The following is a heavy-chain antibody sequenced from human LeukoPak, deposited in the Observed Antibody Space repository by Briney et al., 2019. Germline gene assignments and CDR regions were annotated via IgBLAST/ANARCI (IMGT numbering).Heavy chain of an antibody. J-gene: IGHJ1*01. CDR2: IYSGGST. V-gene: IGHV3-53*01. Sequence: GGSLRLSCAASGFTVRDIYMSWVRQAPGKGLEWVSVIYSGGSTYYADSVKGRFTISRDNSKNTLYLQMNSLRAEDTAVYYCARDSRSSGLAPEYFQHWGQGTLVTVPS. CDR3: ARDSRSSGLAPEYFQH. D-gene: IGHD6-19*01. CDR1: GFTVRDIY.